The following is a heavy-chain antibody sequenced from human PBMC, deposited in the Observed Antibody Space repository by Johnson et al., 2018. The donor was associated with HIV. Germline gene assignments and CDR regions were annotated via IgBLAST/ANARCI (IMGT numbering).Heavy chain of an antibody. Sequence: QVQLVESGGGVVQPGRSLRLSCAASGFTFSSYGMHWVRQAPGKGLEWVSGINWNGGSTGYADSVKGRFTISRDNSKNTLYLQMNSLRAEDTALYYCAKRTGNYGGVFDMWGQGTVVTVSS. V-gene: IGHV3-NL1*01. CDR3: AKRTGNYGGVFDM. J-gene: IGHJ3*02. D-gene: IGHD4-23*01. CDR1: GFTFSSYG. CDR2: INWNGGST.